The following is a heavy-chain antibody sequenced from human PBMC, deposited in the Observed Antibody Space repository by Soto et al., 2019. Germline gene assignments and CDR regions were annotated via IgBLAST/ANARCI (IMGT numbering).Heavy chain of an antibody. Sequence: GXSLTLSCAASGFTLSSYAPSWFRQAPVKGLEWRSAISGSGGSTYYADSVKGRFTISRDNSKNTLYLQMNSLRAEDTAVYYCAKVRYNWNYDPFDYWGQGTLVTVSS. CDR2: ISGSGGST. V-gene: IGHV3-23*01. J-gene: IGHJ4*02. D-gene: IGHD1-7*01. CDR3: AKVRYNWNYDPFDY. CDR1: GFTLSSYA.